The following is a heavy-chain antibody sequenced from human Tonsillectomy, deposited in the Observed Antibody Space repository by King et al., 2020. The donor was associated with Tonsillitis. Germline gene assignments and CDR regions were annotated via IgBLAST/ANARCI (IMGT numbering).Heavy chain of an antibody. J-gene: IGHJ2*01. CDR2: IYSGGST. CDR3: ARSYIGWYFDL. D-gene: IGHD2-15*01. V-gene: IGHV3-66*01. CDR1: GFTVSSNY. Sequence: VQLVESGGGLVQPGGSLRLSCAASGFTVSSNYMSWVRQAPGKGLEWVSVIYSGGSTYYADSVKGRFTISRDNSKNTLYLQMNSLRSEDTAVYYCARSYIGWYFDLWGRGTLVTVSS.